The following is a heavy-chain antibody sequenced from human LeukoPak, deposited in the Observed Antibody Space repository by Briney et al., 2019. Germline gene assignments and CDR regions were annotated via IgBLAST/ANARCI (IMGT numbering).Heavy chain of an antibody. V-gene: IGHV3-23*01. CDR2: ISGSGGST. D-gene: IGHD3-10*01. Sequence: GGSLRLSCAASGFTFSSYAMSWVRQAPGKGLELVSAISGSGGSTYYADSVKGRFTISRDNSKNTLYLQMNSLRAEDTAVYYCAKDLGGYYGSGSHFDYWGQGTLVTVSS. J-gene: IGHJ4*02. CDR1: GFTFSSYA. CDR3: AKDLGGYYGSGSHFDY.